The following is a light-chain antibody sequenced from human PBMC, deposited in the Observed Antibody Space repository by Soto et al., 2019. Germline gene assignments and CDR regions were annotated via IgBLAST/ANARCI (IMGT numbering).Light chain of an antibody. Sequence: ENVWTHSPVTLCFSPGEMATLSVGASQSVSGSYLACYQQKPVQAPRLLISGASRRATGITERFSGSASGTDFTLNISRLEPEDFAVYQCQQYGASHSFGGGTKVDIK. J-gene: IGKJ4*01. V-gene: IGKV3-20*01. CDR2: GAS. CDR3: QQYGASHS. CDR1: QSVSGSY.